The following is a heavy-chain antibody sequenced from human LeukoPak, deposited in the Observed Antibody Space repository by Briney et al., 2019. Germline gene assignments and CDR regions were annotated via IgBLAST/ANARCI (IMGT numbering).Heavy chain of an antibody. CDR2: IYPRDGST. Sequence: ASVKVSCKASGYTFTSNYIHWVRQAPGQGLEWMGMIYPRDGSTSYAQKFQGRVTMTTDTSTSTAYMELRSLRSDDTAVYYCARARAGIAAAGVFDYWGQGTLVTVSS. CDR3: ARARAGIAAAGVFDY. J-gene: IGHJ4*02. V-gene: IGHV1-46*01. D-gene: IGHD6-13*01. CDR1: GYTFTSNY.